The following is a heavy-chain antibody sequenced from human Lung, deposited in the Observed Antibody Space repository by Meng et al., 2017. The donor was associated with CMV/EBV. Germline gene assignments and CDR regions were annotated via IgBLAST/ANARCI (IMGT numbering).Heavy chain of an antibody. V-gene: IGHV1-69*02. D-gene: IGHD6-19*01. Sequence: SVKVSXKASGGTFSSYTISWVRQAPGQGLEWMGRIIPILGIANYAQKFQGRVTITADKSTSTAYMELSSLRSEDTAVYDCARSGLGNYYYGMDVWGQGATVTVSS. CDR3: ARSGLGNYYYGMDV. CDR1: GGTFSSYT. J-gene: IGHJ6*02. CDR2: IIPILGIA.